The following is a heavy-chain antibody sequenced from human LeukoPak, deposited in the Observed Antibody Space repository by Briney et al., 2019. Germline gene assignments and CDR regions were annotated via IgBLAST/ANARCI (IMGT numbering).Heavy chain of an antibody. V-gene: IGHV3-21*01. Sequence: GGSLRLSCAASGFTFRTYSMNWVRQAPGKGLEWVSSISSTSTYIYYADSVKGRFTISRDNAKNSLYLQMNSLRAEDTAVYYCARDGPYGYDFDNWGQGGLVTVSS. CDR1: GFTFRTYS. CDR3: ARDGPYGYDFDN. CDR2: ISSTSTYI. J-gene: IGHJ4*02. D-gene: IGHD5-18*01.